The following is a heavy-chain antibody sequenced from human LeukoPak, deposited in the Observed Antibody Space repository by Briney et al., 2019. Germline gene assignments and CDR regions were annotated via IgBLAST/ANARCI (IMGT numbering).Heavy chain of an antibody. CDR3: ARGGWTTRRNYYYYGMDV. D-gene: IGHD4-17*01. CDR1: GYTFTSYD. J-gene: IGHJ6*02. V-gene: IGHV1-8*01. Sequence: ASVKVSCKSSGYTFTSYDINWVRQATAQGLEWMGWMNPNSGNTGYAQKFHGRVTMTRNTSISTAYMELSSLRSEDTAGYYCARGGWTTRRNYYYYGMDVWGQGTTVTVSS. CDR2: MNPNSGNT.